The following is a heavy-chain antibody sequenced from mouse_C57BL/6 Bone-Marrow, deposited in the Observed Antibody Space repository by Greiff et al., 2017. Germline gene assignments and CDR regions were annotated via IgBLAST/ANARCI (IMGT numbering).Heavy chain of an antibody. CDR3: AREASWCAY. Sequence: EVKLMESGGGLVKPGGSLKLSCAASGFTFSSYAMSWVRQTPEKRLEWVATISDGGSYTYYPDNVKGRFTISRDNAKNNLYLQMSHLKSEDTAMYYCAREASWCAYWGQGTLVTVSA. V-gene: IGHV5-4*01. J-gene: IGHJ3*01. CDR2: ISDGGSYT. CDR1: GFTFSSYA.